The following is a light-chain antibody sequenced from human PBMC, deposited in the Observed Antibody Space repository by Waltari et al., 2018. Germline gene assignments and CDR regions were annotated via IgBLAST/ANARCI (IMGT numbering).Light chain of an antibody. CDR3: QQYGSSPWT. CDR2: DAS. Sequence: EIVLTQSPGTLSLSPGERATLSCRASQSVSSSSLAWYQQKPGQAPRFLIYDASSRATGIPDRFSGSGSGTDFTLTISRLEPEDFAVYYCQQYGSSPWTFGQGTKVEIK. CDR1: QSVSSSS. V-gene: IGKV3-20*01. J-gene: IGKJ1*01.